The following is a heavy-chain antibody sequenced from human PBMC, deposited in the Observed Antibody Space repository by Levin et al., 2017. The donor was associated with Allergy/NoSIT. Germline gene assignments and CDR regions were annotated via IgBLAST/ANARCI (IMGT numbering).Heavy chain of an antibody. CDR3: ARVRYSSGWRQHKKIYYFDY. V-gene: IGHV1-18*01. CDR1: GYTFTSYG. CDR2: ISAYNGNT. Sequence: ASVKVSCKASGYTFTSYGISWVRQAPGQGLEWMGWISAYNGNTNYAQKLQGRVTMTTDTSTSTAYMELRSLRSDDTAVYYCARVRYSSGWRQHKKIYYFDYWGQGTLVTVSS. D-gene: IGHD6-19*01. J-gene: IGHJ4*02.